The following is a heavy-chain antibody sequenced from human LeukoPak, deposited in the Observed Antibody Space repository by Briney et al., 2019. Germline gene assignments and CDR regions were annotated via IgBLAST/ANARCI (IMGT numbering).Heavy chain of an antibody. D-gene: IGHD6-19*01. Sequence: GGSLRLSCAASGLTFSSYGMHWVRQAPGKGLEWVAFIRYDGSNKYYADSVKGRFTISRDNSKNTLYLQMNSLRAEDTAVYYCANTGAVAGTGFDYWGQGTLVTVSS. CDR3: ANTGAVAGTGFDY. CDR2: IRYDGSNK. J-gene: IGHJ4*02. V-gene: IGHV3-30*02. CDR1: GLTFSSYG.